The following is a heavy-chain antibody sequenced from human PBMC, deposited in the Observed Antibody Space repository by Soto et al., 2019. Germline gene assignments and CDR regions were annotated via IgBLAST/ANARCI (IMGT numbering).Heavy chain of an antibody. D-gene: IGHD3-10*01. Sequence: EVQLVESGGGLVKPGGSLRLSCAASGFTFSGHTINWVRQAPGKGLEWVSSVRRSSSYIYYADSVKGRFTVSRDDAEKSLYLQMNSLSADDTAIYYCARCMGFDGSGYAFFDSWGQGTQVTVSS. J-gene: IGHJ4*02. CDR3: ARCMGFDGSGYAFFDS. V-gene: IGHV3-21*01. CDR1: GFTFSGHT. CDR2: VRRSSSYI.